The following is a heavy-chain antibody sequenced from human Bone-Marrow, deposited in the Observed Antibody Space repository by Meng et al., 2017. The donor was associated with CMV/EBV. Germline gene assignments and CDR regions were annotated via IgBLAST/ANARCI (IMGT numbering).Heavy chain of an antibody. CDR3: AKRGYCSSTSCPRYWYFDL. Sequence: CSSYGMHWVRQAPGKGLEWVAFIRYDGSNKYYADSVKGRFTISRDNSKNTLYLQMNSLRAEDTAVYYCAKRGYCSSTSCPRYWYFDLWGRGTLVTVSS. J-gene: IGHJ2*01. CDR1: CSSYG. CDR2: IRYDGSNK. V-gene: IGHV3-30*02. D-gene: IGHD2-2*01.